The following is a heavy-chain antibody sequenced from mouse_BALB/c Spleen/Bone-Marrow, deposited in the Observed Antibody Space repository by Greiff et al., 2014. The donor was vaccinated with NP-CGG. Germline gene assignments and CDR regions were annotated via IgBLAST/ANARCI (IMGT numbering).Heavy chain of an antibody. CDR3: ARRGYGYLDY. D-gene: IGHD2-10*02. Sequence: VQLQQSGAELVKPGASVKLSCKTSGYTFTSYWIQWAKQRPGQGLGWIGEIFPGTVTPYYNEKFKGKATLTIDTSSSTASMQLSSLASEDSAVYFCARRGYGYLDYRGQGTTLTVSS. J-gene: IGHJ2*01. V-gene: IGHV1S132*01. CDR2: IFPGTVTP. CDR1: GYTFTSYW.